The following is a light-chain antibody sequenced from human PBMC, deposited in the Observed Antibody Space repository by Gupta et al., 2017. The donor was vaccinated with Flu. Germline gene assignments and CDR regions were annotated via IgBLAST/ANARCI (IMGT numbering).Light chain of an antibody. V-gene: IGKV3-20*01. CDR3: HQVVNPPFN. Sequence: EVVLTQSPRVLSLSPGERATLSCRASKSLSSTYFAWYQQKPGQAPRLLIYSGSSRATGIPDRFSGSGSGTDFTLTINRLEPEDFAVYYCHQVVNPPFNFGQGTMMDIK. CDR1: KSLSSTY. J-gene: IGKJ2*01. CDR2: SGS.